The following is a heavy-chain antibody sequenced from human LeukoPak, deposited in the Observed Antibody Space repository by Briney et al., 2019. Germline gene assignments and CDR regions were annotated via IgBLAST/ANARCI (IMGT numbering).Heavy chain of an antibody. D-gene: IGHD3-9*01. CDR3: ARLRSGYDILTGYLDY. CDR1: GGSISSYY. CDR2: IYYSGST. V-gene: IGHV4-59*08. Sequence: PETLSLTCTVSGGSISSYYWSWIRQPPGKGLEWIGYIYYSGSTNYNPSLKSRVTISVDTSKNQFSLKLSSVTAADTAVYYCARLRSGYDILTGYLDYWGQGTLVTVSS. J-gene: IGHJ4*02.